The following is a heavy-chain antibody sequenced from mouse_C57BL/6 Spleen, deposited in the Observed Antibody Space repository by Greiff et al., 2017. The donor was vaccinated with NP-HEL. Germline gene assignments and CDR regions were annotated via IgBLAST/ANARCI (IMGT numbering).Heavy chain of an antibody. CDR3: ARQSISFAY. V-gene: IGHV1-64*01. J-gene: IGHJ3*01. CDR1: GYTFTSYW. Sequence: VQLQQPGAELVKPGASVKLSCKASGYTFTSYWMHWVKQRPGQGLEWIGMIHPNSGSTNYNEKFKSKATLTVDKSSSTAYMQLSSLTSEDSAVYYCARQSISFAYWGQGTLVTVSA. CDR2: IHPNSGST.